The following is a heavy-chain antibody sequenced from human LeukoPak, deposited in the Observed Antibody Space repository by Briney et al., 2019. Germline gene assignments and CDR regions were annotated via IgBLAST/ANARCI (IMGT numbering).Heavy chain of an antibody. J-gene: IGHJ4*02. V-gene: IGHV6-1*01. CDR2: TYRRSKWYD. CDR1: GDSVSSNSAA. Sequence: SQTLSLTCAISGDSVSSNSAAWSWIRQSPSRGLEWLGRTYRRSKWYDDYAVSVKSRITINPDTSKNQFSLQLNPVTPEDTAVYYCARSSGWDFDYWGQGTLVTVSS. CDR3: ARSSGWDFDY. D-gene: IGHD6-19*01.